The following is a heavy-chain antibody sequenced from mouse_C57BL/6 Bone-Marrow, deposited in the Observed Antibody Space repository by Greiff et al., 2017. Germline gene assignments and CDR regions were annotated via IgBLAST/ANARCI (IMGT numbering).Heavy chain of an antibody. CDR3: ARRVSYYGSNYWYFDV. D-gene: IGHD1-1*01. Sequence: QVTLKVSGPGILQSSQTLSLTCSFSGFSLSTSGMGVSWIRQPSGKGLEWLAHIYWDDDKRYNPSLKSRLTISKDTSRNQVFLKITSVDTAATATCYGARRVSYYGSNYWYFDVWGTGTTVTVSS. J-gene: IGHJ1*03. V-gene: IGHV8-12*01. CDR2: IYWDDDK. CDR1: GFSLSTSGMG.